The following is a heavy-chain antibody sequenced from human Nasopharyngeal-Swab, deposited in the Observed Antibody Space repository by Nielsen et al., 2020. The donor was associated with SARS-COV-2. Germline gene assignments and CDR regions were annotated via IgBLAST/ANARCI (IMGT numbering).Heavy chain of an antibody. D-gene: IGHD4-23*01. CDR3: ASGTVTLLHY. J-gene: IGHJ4*02. Sequence: GESLKISCAASGFTFSSYDMHWVRQATGKGLEWVSAIGTAGDTYYPGSVKGRFTISGENAKNSLYLQMNSLRAEDTAVYYCASGTVTLLHYWGQGTLVTVSS. CDR1: GFTFSSYD. V-gene: IGHV3-13*01. CDR2: IGTAGDT.